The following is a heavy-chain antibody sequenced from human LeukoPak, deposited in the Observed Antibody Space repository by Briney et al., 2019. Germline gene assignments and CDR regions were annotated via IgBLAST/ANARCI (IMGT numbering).Heavy chain of an antibody. CDR1: GFTFSSYG. CDR3: AKVGEEVTRYYYYYMDV. D-gene: IGHD4-17*01. CDR2: ISGSGGST. Sequence: PGGSLRLSCAASGFTFSSYGMSWVRQAPGKGLEWVSAISGSGGSTYYADSVKGRFTISRDNSKNTLYLQMNSLRAEDTAVYYCAKVGEEVTRYYYYYMDVWGKGTTVTVSS. J-gene: IGHJ6*03. V-gene: IGHV3-23*01.